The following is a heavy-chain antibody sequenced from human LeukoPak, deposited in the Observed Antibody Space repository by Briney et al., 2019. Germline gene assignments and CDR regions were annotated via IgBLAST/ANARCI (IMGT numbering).Heavy chain of an antibody. V-gene: IGHV3-30*18. J-gene: IGHJ4*02. CDR3: AKDLNVLWFGELLFDY. CDR2: ISYDGSNK. CDR1: GFTFSSCG. Sequence: GRSLRLSCAASGFTFSSCGMHWVRQAPGKGLEWVAVISYDGSNKYYADSVKGRFTISRDNSKNTLYLQMNSLRAEDTAVYYCAKDLNVLWFGELLFDYWGQGTLVTVSS. D-gene: IGHD3-10*01.